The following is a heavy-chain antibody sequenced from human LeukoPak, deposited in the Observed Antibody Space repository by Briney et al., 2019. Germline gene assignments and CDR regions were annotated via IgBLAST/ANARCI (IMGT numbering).Heavy chain of an antibody. CDR3: ASAAPEDYFDY. J-gene: IGHJ4*02. CDR2: IYYSGST. CDR1: GGSISSSSYY. Sequence: SETLSLTCTVSGGSISSSSYYWGWIRQPPGKGLEWIGSIYYSGSTYYNPSLKSRVTLSVDTSKRQFYLDMYSVTAADTAVYYCASAAPEDYFDYWGRGALVTVSS. V-gene: IGHV4-39*07. D-gene: IGHD2-15*01.